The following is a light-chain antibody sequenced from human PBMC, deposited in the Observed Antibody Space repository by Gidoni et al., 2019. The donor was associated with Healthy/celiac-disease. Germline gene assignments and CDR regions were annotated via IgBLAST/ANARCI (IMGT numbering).Light chain of an antibody. J-gene: IGLJ1*01. CDR2: EGS. Sequence: QSALNQPSSLSGSPGQSITISFTGTSSDVGSYNLVSWYQQHQGKAPKLMIYEGSKRPSGVSNRFSGSKSGNTASLTISGLQAEDEADYYCCSYAGSSTSPYVFGTGTKVTVL. V-gene: IGLV2-23*01. CDR1: SSDVGSYNL. CDR3: CSYAGSSTSPYV.